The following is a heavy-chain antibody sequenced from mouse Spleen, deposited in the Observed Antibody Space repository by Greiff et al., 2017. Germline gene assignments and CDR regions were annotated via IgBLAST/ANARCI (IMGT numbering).Heavy chain of an antibody. Sequence: VQLQQSGPELVKPGASVKISCKASGYSFTGYFMNWVMQSHGKSLEWIGRINPYNGDTFYNQKFKGKATLTVDKSSSTAHMELRSLTSEDSAVYYCARSILLRYSYSFDYWGQGTTLTVSS. D-gene: IGHD1-1*01. J-gene: IGHJ2*01. V-gene: IGHV1-20*01. CDR1: GYSFTGYF. CDR3: ARSILLRYSYSFDY. CDR2: INPYNGDT.